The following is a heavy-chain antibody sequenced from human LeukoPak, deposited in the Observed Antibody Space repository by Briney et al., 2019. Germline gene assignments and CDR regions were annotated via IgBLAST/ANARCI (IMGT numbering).Heavy chain of an antibody. Sequence: SETLSLTCAVYGGSFSGYYWSWIRQPPGKGLEWIGEINHSGSTNYNPSLKSRVTISVDTSKNQFSLKLSSVTAADTAVYYCARDHIVVVPAASNWFDPWGQGTLVTVSS. CDR2: INHSGST. J-gene: IGHJ5*02. V-gene: IGHV4-34*01. CDR3: ARDHIVVVPAASNWFDP. D-gene: IGHD2-2*01. CDR1: GGSFSGYY.